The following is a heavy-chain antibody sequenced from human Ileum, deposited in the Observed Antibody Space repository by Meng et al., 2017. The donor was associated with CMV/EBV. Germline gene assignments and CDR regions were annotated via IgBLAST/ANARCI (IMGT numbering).Heavy chain of an antibody. D-gene: IGHD2-21*02. Sequence: GESLKISCAASGLSFSSYGMHWVRQAPGKGLEWVAVIWYDGSNEYYEDSVKGRFTISRDNSKSTLYLQMNSLRAGNTAVYYCAKERRPTAISYYYYGMDVWGQGTTVTVSS. CDR3: AKERRPTAISYYYYGMDV. CDR1: GLSFSSYG. J-gene: IGHJ6*02. CDR2: IWYDGSNE. V-gene: IGHV3-33*06.